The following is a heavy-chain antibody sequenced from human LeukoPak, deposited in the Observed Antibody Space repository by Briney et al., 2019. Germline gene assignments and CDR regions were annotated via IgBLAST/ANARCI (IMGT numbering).Heavy chain of an antibody. CDR1: GASISSDDYY. J-gene: IGHJ3*02. V-gene: IGHV4-39*07. Sequence: PSETLSLTCTVSGASISSDDYYWGWIRQSPGKGLEWIASVSYSGTVYYNPSLESRVTISVDTSKNQFSLKVNSVTAADTALYYCARSRQWLVRGRDAFDIWGQGTMVTVSS. CDR2: VSYSGTV. CDR3: ARSRQWLVRGRDAFDI. D-gene: IGHD6-19*01.